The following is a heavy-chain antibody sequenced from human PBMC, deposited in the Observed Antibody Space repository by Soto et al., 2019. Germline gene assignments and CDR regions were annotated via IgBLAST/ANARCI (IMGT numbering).Heavy chain of an antibody. J-gene: IGHJ5*02. CDR3: ARVDGDSSGWYGYWFDP. D-gene: IGHD6-19*01. CDR1: GGSFIGYY. CDR2: INHSGST. Sequence: SETLSLTCAVYGGSFIGYYWSWIRQPPGKGLEWIGEINHSGSTNYNPSLKSRVTISVDTSKNQFSLKLSSVTAADTAVYYCARVDGDSSGWYGYWFDPWGQGTLVTVSS. V-gene: IGHV4-34*01.